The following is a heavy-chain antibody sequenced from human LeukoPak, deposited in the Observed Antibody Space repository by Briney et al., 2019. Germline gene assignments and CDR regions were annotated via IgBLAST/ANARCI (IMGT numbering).Heavy chain of an antibody. D-gene: IGHD5-24*01. V-gene: IGHV3-23*01. Sequence: GGSLRLSCAASGFTFTSYAMNWVRQAPGKGLEWVSGISGSGGSTYYADSVKGRFTISRDNSKNTLYLQMNSLRAEDTAVYYCARDPDGYNLPFDYWGQGTLVTVSS. CDR3: ARDPDGYNLPFDY. CDR1: GFTFTSYA. J-gene: IGHJ4*02. CDR2: ISGSGGST.